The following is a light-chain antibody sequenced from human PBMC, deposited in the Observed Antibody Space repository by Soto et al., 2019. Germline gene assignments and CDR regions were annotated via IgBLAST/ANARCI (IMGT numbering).Light chain of an antibody. J-gene: IGKJ4*01. CDR3: QQRSNWHLT. Sequence: EIVFTQSPSTLSLSPGERATLSCSASQSVSSYLAWYQQKPGQAPRLLIYDASNRATGIPARFSGSGPGTDFTLTISSLEPEDFAVYYCQQRSNWHLTFGGGTKVDIK. V-gene: IGKV3D-11*02. CDR1: QSVSSY. CDR2: DAS.